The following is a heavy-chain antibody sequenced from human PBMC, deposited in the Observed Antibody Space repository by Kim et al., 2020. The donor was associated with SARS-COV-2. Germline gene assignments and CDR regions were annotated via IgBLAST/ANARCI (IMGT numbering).Heavy chain of an antibody. V-gene: IGHV3-30*18. D-gene: IGHD2-2*01. Sequence: GGSLRLSCAASGFTFSSYGMHWVRQAPGKGLEWVAVISYDGSNKYYADSVKGRFTISRDNSKNTLYLQMNSLRAEDTAVYYCAKDHPGYCSSTSCYDYYYGMDVWGQGTTVTVSS. CDR3: AKDHPGYCSSTSCYDYYYGMDV. J-gene: IGHJ6*02. CDR2: ISYDGSNK. CDR1: GFTFSSYG.